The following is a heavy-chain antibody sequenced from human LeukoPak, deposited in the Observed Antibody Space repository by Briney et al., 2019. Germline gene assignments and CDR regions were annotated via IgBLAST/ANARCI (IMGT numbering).Heavy chain of an antibody. CDR2: ISAYNGNT. V-gene: IGHV1-18*04. J-gene: IGHJ4*02. Sequence: ASVKVSCKASGYTFTSYGISWVRQAPGQGLEWMGWISAYNGNTNYAQKLQGRVTMTTDTSTSTAYMELRSLRSGDTAVYYCARGKTGPMVRGVTLDYWGQGTLVTVSS. CDR1: GYTFTSYG. D-gene: IGHD3-10*01. CDR3: ARGKTGPMVRGVTLDY.